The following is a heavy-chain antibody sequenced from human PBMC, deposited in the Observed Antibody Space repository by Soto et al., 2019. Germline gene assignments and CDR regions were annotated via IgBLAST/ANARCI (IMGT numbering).Heavy chain of an antibody. J-gene: IGHJ6*01. CDR2: ISAYNGNT. V-gene: IGHV1-18*01. D-gene: IGHD5-18*01. CDR1: GYTFTRSG. CDR3: ARCIQQHYYYGMDV. Sequence: GASVKVSCKASGYTFTRSGISWVRQAPGQGLEWMGWISAYNGNTNYAQNFQGRVTMTTDTSTSTAYMELRSLRSDDTAVYYCARCIQQHYYYGMDVSGQGTTVTVSS.